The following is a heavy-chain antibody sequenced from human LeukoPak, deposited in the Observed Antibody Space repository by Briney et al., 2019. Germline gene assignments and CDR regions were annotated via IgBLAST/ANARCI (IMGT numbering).Heavy chain of an antibody. CDR2: INHSGST. D-gene: IGHD1-1*01. V-gene: IGHV4-34*01. Sequence: TSEALSLTCAVYGGSFSGYYWTWIRQPPGKGLEWIGEINHSGSTNYNASLKSRVTISVDTSKNHFSLKLSSVTAADTAVYYCARGSPRYGRERKWFDPWGQGTQVTVSS. J-gene: IGHJ5*02. CDR3: ARGSPRYGRERKWFDP. CDR1: GGSFSGYY.